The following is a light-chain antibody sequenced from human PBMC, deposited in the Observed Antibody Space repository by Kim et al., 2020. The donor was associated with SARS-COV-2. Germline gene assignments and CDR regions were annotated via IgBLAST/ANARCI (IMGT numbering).Light chain of an antibody. J-gene: IGLJ3*02. CDR1: SSNIGNNY. Sequence: QSVLTQPPSVSAAPGQKVTISCSGSSSNIGNNYVSWYQQLPGTAPKLLIYDNDERPSGIPDRFSGSKSGTSATLGITGLQTGVEADYYCAAWDTSLSVGVFGGGTRLTVL. CDR3: AAWDTSLSVGV. CDR2: DND. V-gene: IGLV1-51*01.